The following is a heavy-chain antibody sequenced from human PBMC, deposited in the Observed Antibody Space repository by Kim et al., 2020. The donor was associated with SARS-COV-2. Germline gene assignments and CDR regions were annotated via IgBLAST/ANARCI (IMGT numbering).Heavy chain of an antibody. CDR1: GFTFSGSP. CDR2: IRSKANSYAT. J-gene: IGHJ3*02. V-gene: IGHV3-73*01. D-gene: IGHD1-1*01. Sequence: GGSLRLSCAASGFTFSGSPLHWVRQASGKGLEWVGRIRSKANSYATGYAASVKGRVTIARDASKNTAYLEMSGMKTEDTALYYCTRIPATTLAFGDAFDIWGQGTMVTVSS. CDR3: TRIPATTLAFGDAFDI.